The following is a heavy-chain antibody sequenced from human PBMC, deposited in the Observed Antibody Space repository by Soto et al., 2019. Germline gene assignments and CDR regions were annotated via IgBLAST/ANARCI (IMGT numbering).Heavy chain of an antibody. CDR2: ISSSGHAI. J-gene: IGHJ6*02. CDR1: GFTFSDYY. CDR3: ARDARYASSSSGLDV. D-gene: IGHD6-6*01. V-gene: IGHV3-11*01. Sequence: GGSLRLSCVASGFTFSDYYMSWIRQAPGKGLEWVSYISSSGHAIYYADSVKGRFTMSRDSTNNSMYLQMDSLRGDDTAIYYCARDARYASSSSGLDVWGPGTTVTVSS.